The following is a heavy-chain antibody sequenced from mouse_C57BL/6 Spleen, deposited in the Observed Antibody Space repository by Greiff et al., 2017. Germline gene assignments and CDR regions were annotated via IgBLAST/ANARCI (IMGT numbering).Heavy chain of an antibody. CDR2: FYPGSGSI. CDR1: GYTFTEYT. CDR3: ARHEEGYYYGSSYAMDY. J-gene: IGHJ4*01. Sequence: QVQLQQPGAELVKPGASVKLSCKASGYTFTEYTIHWVKQRSGQGLEWIGWFYPGSGSIKYNEKFKDKATLTADKSSSTVYMELSRLTSEDSAVXFCARHEEGYYYGSSYAMDYWGQGTSVTVSS. V-gene: IGHV1-62-2*01. D-gene: IGHD1-1*01.